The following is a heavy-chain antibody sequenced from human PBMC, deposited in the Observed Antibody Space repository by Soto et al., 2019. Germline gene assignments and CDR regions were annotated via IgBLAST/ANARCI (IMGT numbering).Heavy chain of an antibody. J-gene: IGHJ4*02. V-gene: IGHV7-4-1*02. CDR1: GYTFTSYA. D-gene: IGHD3-3*01. CDR3: SRESRYDFWSGYYDY. CDR2: INTNTGNP. Sequence: ASVKVSCKASGYTFTSYAMNWVRQAPGQGLEWMGWINTNTGNPKYAQGFTGRFVFSLDTSVSTAYLQISSLKAEDTAVYYCSRESRYDFWSGYYDYWGQGTLVTVSS.